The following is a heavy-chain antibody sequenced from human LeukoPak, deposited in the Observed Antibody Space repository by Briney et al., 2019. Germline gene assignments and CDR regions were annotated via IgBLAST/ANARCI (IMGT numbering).Heavy chain of an antibody. CDR2: ISTNSVEK. CDR1: GYTFSDYY. CDR3: ARKREVGVVRNAFDI. V-gene: IGHV1-2*02. J-gene: IGHJ3*02. D-gene: IGHD1-26*01. Sequence: ASVKVSCKASGYTFSDYYMHWVRQAPAQGLEWMGWISTNSVEKVYAQKFQGRVTMTRDTSISTAYMELSRLRSDDTALYYCARKREVGVVRNAFDIWGQGTMVTVSS.